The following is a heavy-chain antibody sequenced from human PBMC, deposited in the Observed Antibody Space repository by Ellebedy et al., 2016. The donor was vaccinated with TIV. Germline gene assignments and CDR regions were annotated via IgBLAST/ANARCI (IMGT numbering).Heavy chain of an antibody. CDR3: ARPPLWWDYGSGTLGAFDI. D-gene: IGHD3-10*01. Sequence: GESLKISCKGSGYSFTSYWIGWVRQMPGKGLEWMGIIYPGDSDTRYSPSFQGQVTISADKSISTAYLQWSSLKASDTAMYYCARPPLWWDYGSGTLGAFDIWGQGTMVTVSS. CDR2: IYPGDSDT. CDR1: GYSFTSYW. V-gene: IGHV5-51*01. J-gene: IGHJ3*02.